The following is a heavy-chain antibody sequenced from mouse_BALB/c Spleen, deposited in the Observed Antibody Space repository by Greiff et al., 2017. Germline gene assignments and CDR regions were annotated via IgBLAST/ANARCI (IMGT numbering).Heavy chain of an antibody. CDR3: ARSRDYDDVRWFAY. CDR2: ISYSGST. D-gene: IGHD2-4*01. J-gene: IGHJ3*01. CDR1: GYSITSDYA. Sequence: EVQLQQSGPGLVKPSQSLSLTCTVTGYSITSDYAWNWIRQFPGNKLEWMGYISYSGSTSYNPSLKSRISITRDTSKNQFFLQLNSVTTEDTATYCGARSRDYDDVRWFAYWGQGTLVTVSA. V-gene: IGHV3-2*02.